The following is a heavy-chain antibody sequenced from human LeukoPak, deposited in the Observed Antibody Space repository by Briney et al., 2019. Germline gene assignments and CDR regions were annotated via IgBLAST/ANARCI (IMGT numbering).Heavy chain of an antibody. CDR2: ISPSGDST. V-gene: IGHV3-23*01. D-gene: IGHD6-19*01. J-gene: IGHJ4*02. CDR3: ARPATYSSGWYGLGATDY. CDR1: GFSFRSYA. Sequence: PGGSLRLSCATSGFSFRSYAMSWVRQAPGKGLEWFSAISPSGDSTYYADSVKGRFTISRDNSKNTLYLQMNSLRAEDTAVYYCARPATYSSGWYGLGATDYWGQGTLATVSS.